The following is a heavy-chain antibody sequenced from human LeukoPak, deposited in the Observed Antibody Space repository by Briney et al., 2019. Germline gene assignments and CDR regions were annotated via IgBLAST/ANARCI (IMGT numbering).Heavy chain of an antibody. CDR2: IGSSSSYI. Sequence: PGGSLRLSCAASGFTFSSYSMNWVRQAPGKGLEWVSSIGSSSSYIYYADSVKGRFTISRDNAKNSLYLQMNSLRAEDTAVYYCARGELPSYYLDYWGQGTLVTVSS. CDR3: ARGELPSYYLDY. J-gene: IGHJ4*02. D-gene: IGHD1-26*01. CDR1: GFTFSSYS. V-gene: IGHV3-21*01.